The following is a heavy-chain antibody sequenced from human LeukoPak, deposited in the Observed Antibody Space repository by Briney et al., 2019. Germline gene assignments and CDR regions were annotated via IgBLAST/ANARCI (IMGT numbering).Heavy chain of an antibody. CDR2: ISISSSYI. CDR3: ARDTYDILTGYYKGAFDI. V-gene: IGHV3-21*06. D-gene: IGHD3-9*01. Sequence: PGGSLRLSCAASGFTFSSYTMNWVRQAPGKGLEWVSSISISSSYIYYADSVKGRFTISRDNAKNSLYLQMNSLRAEDTAVYYCARDTYDILTGYYKGAFDIWGQGTMVTVSS. J-gene: IGHJ3*02. CDR1: GFTFSSYT.